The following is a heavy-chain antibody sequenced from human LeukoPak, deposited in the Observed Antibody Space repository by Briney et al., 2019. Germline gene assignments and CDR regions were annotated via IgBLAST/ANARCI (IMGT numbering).Heavy chain of an antibody. CDR1: GGTFSSYA. CDR2: IIPIFGTA. CDR3: ARGRAYYGSGELLSHFDY. Sequence: SVKVSCKASGGTFSSYAISWVRQAPGQGLEWMGGIIPIFGTANYAQKLQGRVTMTTDTSTSTAYMELRSLRSDDTAVYYCARGRAYYGSGELLSHFDYWGQGTLVTVSS. V-gene: IGHV1-69*05. D-gene: IGHD3-10*01. J-gene: IGHJ4*02.